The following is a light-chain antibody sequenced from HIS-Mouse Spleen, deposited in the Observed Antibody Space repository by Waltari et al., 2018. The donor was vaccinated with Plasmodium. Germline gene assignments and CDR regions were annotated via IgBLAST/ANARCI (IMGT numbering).Light chain of an antibody. Sequence: SYELTQPPSVSVSPGQTARITCSGDALPKKYAYWYQEKSGQAPVMVIYEDSTRPSGIPERFSGSSSGTMATLTISGDQVEDEADYYCYSTDSSGNHRVFGGGTKLTVL. CDR3: YSTDSSGNHRV. CDR1: ALPKKY. CDR2: EDS. J-gene: IGLJ3*02. V-gene: IGLV3-10*01.